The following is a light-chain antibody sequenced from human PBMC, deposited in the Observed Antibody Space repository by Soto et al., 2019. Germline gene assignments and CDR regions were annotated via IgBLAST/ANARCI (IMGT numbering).Light chain of an antibody. Sequence: VMTQATVTLGVSPGGRVTRWGRASQSVSSYLAWYQQKPGQAPRLLIYDASSRATGIPVRFSGSGSGTESTLPIRTLQSADFGVYYCQQNTAWPGTFRQGTKVDI. CDR1: QSVSSY. V-gene: IGKV3-15*01. CDR2: DAS. J-gene: IGKJ1*01. CDR3: QQNTAWPGT.